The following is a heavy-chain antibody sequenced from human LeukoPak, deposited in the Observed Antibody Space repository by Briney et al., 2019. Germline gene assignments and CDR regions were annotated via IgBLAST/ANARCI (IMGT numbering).Heavy chain of an antibody. Sequence: GGSLRLSCAASGFTFSSYAMNWVRQAPGKGLEWVSAISGSGDSTDYADSVKGRFPISRDNSKNTLYLQMNSLRAEDTAIYYCAKSRVSYWVPEFDYWGQGTLVTVSS. CDR1: GFTFSSYA. V-gene: IGHV3-23*01. D-gene: IGHD1-26*01. CDR2: ISGSGDST. J-gene: IGHJ4*02. CDR3: AKSRVSYWVPEFDY.